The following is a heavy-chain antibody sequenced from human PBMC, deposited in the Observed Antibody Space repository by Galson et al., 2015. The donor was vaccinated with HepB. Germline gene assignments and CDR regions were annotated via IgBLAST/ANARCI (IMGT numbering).Heavy chain of an antibody. CDR3: ARQPLENSGYPYFDY. CDR2: IYPSDSDT. Sequence: GYNFTSNCIAWVRQMPGQGLEWMGIIYPSDSDTTYSPSFRGQVTISVDKSINTAYLQWSSLKASDTAIYYCARQPLENSGYPYFDYWGQGTLVTVSS. J-gene: IGHJ4*02. D-gene: IGHD3-22*01. V-gene: IGHV5-51*01. CDR1: GYNFTSNC.